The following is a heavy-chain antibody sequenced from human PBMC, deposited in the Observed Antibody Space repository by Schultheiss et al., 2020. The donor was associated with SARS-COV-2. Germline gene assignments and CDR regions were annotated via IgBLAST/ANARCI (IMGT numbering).Heavy chain of an antibody. V-gene: IGHV3-48*03. CDR2: ISSSGSTI. J-gene: IGHJ4*02. Sequence: GGSLRLSCAASGFTFSSYEMNWVRQAPGKGLEWVSYISSSGSTIYYADSVKGRFTISRDNAKNSLYLQMNSLRAEDTAVYYCARVSGYSYGFDYWGQGTLVTVSS. CDR1: GFTFSSYE. D-gene: IGHD5-18*01. CDR3: ARVSGYSYGFDY.